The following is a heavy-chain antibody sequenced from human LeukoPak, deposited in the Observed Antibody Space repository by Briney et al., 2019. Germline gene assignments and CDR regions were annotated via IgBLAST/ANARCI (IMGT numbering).Heavy chain of an antibody. CDR3: ARDPSLVVPAAWICDY. V-gene: IGHV3-48*01. J-gene: IGHJ4*02. Sequence: GGSLRLSCAASGFTFSSYSMNWVRQAPGKGLEWVSYISSSSSTIYYADSVKGRFTISRDNAKNSLYLQMNSLRAEDTAVYYCARDPSLVVPAAWICDYWGQGTLVTVSS. CDR2: ISSSSSTI. D-gene: IGHD2-2*01. CDR1: GFTFSSYS.